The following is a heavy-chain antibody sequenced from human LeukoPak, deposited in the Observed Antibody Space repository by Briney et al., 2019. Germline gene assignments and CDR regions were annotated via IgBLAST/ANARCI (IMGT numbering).Heavy chain of an antibody. CDR2: IKPDGGEK. J-gene: IGHJ4*02. Sequence: GGSLRLSCAVSGFTFNTYWMHWVRQAPGKGLEWVANIKPDGGEKYYVDSVKGRFTISRDNAKNSLYLQMNSLRVEDTAVYYCARTRYRSKNFDYWGQGTLVTVSS. CDR1: GFTFNTYW. CDR3: ARTRYRSKNFDY. D-gene: IGHD6-13*01. V-gene: IGHV3-7*01.